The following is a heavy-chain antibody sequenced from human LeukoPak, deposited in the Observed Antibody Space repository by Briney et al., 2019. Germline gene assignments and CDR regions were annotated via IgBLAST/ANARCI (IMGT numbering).Heavy chain of an antibody. D-gene: IGHD6-13*01. J-gene: IGHJ5*02. Sequence: ASVKVSCKASGYTFTSYAMNWVRQAPGQGLEWMGWINTNTGNPTYAQGFTGRFVFSLDTSVSTAYLQISSLKAGDTAVYYCARVSSSWFDKMFDPWGQGTLVTVSS. CDR1: GYTFTSYA. CDR3: ARVSSSWFDKMFDP. V-gene: IGHV7-4-1*02. CDR2: INTNTGNP.